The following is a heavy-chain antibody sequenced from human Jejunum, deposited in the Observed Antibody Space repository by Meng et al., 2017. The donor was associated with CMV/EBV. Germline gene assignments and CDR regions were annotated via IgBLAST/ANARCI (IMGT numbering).Heavy chain of an antibody. Sequence: VSGGSIISSDYYWGWVRQPAGKGLEWIGTIYYRGDTYYSPSLESRLTISVDTSKNQFSLRLRSVTAADTAVYYCARVTVVSQRFDYWGQGTLVTVS. CDR1: GGSIISSDYY. CDR3: ARVTVVSQRFDY. V-gene: IGHV4-39*07. D-gene: IGHD6-25*01. J-gene: IGHJ4*02. CDR2: IYYRGDT.